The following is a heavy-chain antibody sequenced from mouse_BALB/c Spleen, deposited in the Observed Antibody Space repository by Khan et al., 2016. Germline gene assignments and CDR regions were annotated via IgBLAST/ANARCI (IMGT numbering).Heavy chain of an antibody. J-gene: IGHJ1*01. D-gene: IGHD2-2*01. Sequence: QVQLKQSGPELVKPGASVKMPCKASGYSFTSDYIHWVKQRPGQGLEWIGWIFPGSGITRYNEKFKGKATLTAETSSSTVYMQFSRLTSEDSAVYLCARGPYAYDWYFDVWGAGTTVTVSS. CDR3: ARGPYAYDWYFDV. V-gene: IGHV1-66*01. CDR1: GYSFTSDY. CDR2: IFPGSGIT.